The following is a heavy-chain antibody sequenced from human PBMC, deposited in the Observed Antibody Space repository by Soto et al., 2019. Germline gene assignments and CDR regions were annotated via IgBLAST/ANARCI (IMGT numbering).Heavy chain of an antibody. V-gene: IGHV1-18*01. CDR1: GYTFTSYG. Sequence: QVQLVQSGAEVKKPGASVKVSCKASGYTFTSYGISWVRQAPGQGLEWMGWISAYNGNTNYAQKLQGRVTMTTDTSTSTAYMELRSLRSDDTAVYYCARGGRLLGYCSSTSCYVYAFDIWGQGTMVTVSS. CDR2: ISAYNGNT. CDR3: ARGGRLLGYCSSTSCYVYAFDI. D-gene: IGHD2-2*01. J-gene: IGHJ3*02.